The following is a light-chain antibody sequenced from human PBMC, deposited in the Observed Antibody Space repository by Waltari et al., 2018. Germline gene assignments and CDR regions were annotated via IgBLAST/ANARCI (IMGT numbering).Light chain of an antibody. Sequence: EIVLTQSPATLSLSPGERATLSCRASQSVSSYLAWYQQKPGQAPRLLIYDASNSATGIPARFSGSGSGTDFTLTISSREPEHFAVYYCQQRSNWPLTFGGGTKVEIK. CDR1: QSVSSY. J-gene: IGKJ4*01. V-gene: IGKV3-11*01. CDR3: QQRSNWPLT. CDR2: DAS.